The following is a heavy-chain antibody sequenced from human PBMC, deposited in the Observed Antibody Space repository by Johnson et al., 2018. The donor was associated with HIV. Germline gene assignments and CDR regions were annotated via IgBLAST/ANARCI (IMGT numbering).Heavy chain of an antibody. D-gene: IGHD3-22*01. V-gene: IGHV3-30*02. CDR3: AKQPLIKMIGGVADGANALDI. CDR2: IRYDGSNK. Sequence: QVQLVESGGGVVQPGGSLRLSCAASGFTFSSYGMHWVRQAPGKGLEWVAFIRYDGSNKYYADSVKGRFTISRDNSKNTLYLQRNSLGAEDTAVYYCAKQPLIKMIGGVADGANALDIWGKGTMVNVSS. CDR1: GFTFSSYG. J-gene: IGHJ3*02.